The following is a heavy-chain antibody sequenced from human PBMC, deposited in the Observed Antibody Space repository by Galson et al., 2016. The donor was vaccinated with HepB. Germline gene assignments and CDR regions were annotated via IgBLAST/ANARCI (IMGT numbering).Heavy chain of an antibody. CDR2: IYWNEDR. CDR1: GVSLSTSGVG. J-gene: IGHJ5*02. D-gene: IGHD3/OR15-3a*01. V-gene: IGHV2-5*01. CDR3: AHRQKSGTGFSLRAWLDP. Sequence: PALVKPTQTLTLTCNVSGVSLSTSGVGVAWIRQPPGKALEWLAVIYWNEDRHYNPPLKSRLMITKDTSNNQVVLTLTTVDTVDTATYYCAHRQKSGTGFSLRAWLDPWGRGTLVTVSS.